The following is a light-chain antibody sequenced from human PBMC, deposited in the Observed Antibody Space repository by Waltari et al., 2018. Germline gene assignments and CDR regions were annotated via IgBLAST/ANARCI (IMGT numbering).Light chain of an antibody. J-gene: IGLJ2*01. Sequence: QSALTQPASVSGSPGQSVTISCTGTSSDVGGYNYVSWYQQHPGNAPTLMIYEVTHRPSGGSNRFSGSKSGNTASLTISGLQAEDEADCYCSSYTSSTYPVVFGGGTKLTVL. CDR1: SSDVGGYNY. V-gene: IGLV2-14*01. CDR2: EVT. CDR3: SSYTSSTYPVV.